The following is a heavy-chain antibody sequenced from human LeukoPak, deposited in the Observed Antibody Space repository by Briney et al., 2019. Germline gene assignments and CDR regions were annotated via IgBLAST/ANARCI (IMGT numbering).Heavy chain of an antibody. V-gene: IGHV3-7*01. CDR1: GFTFSNYW. CDR3: AMAVSAYGSGSPHGDYFDY. J-gene: IGHJ4*02. CDR2: INRDGREE. Sequence: GGSLRLSCAASGFTFSNYWMNWVRQAPGKGLQWVANINRDGREEYYVDSVKGRFTISRDNAKNSLYLQMNSLRAEDTAVYYCAMAVSAYGSGSPHGDYFDYWGQGTLVTVSS. D-gene: IGHD3-10*01.